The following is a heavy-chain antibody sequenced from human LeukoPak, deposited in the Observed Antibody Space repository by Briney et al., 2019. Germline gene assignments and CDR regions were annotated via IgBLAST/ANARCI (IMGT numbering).Heavy chain of an antibody. V-gene: IGHV4-39*01. CDR1: GGPINSNNYF. J-gene: IGHJ6*03. CDR3: ARRSSSSGYYYYMDV. D-gene: IGHD6-6*01. Sequence: SETLSLTCTVSGGPINSNNYFWGWFRQPPGKGLEWIGSISYSGSTYYNPSVQSRVTISEDTSRNQFFLKLTSLTAADTAVFYCARRSSSSGYYYYMDVWGKGTTVTVSS. CDR2: ISYSGST.